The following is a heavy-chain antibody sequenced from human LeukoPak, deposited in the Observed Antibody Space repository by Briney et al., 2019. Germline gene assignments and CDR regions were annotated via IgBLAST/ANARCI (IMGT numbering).Heavy chain of an antibody. V-gene: IGHV3-21*01. J-gene: IGHJ4*02. CDR1: RFTFSSYS. Sequence: GGSLRLSCAASRFTFSSYSMNWVRQAPGKGLEWVSSISSSSSYIYYADSVKGRFTISRDNSKNTLYLQMNSLRAEDTAVYYCARGNYGSGSYFDYWGQGTLVTVSS. CDR3: ARGNYGSGSYFDY. D-gene: IGHD3-10*01. CDR2: ISSSSSYI.